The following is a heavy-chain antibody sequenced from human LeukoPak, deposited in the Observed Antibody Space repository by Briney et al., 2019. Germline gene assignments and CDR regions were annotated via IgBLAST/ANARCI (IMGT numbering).Heavy chain of an antibody. J-gene: IGHJ4*02. CDR1: GFTFSSYS. D-gene: IGHD3-10*01. CDR2: ISSSSSYI. V-gene: IGHV3-21*01. Sequence: GGSLRLSCAASGFTFSSYSMNWVRQAPGKGLEWVSSISSSSSYIYYADSVKGRFTISRDNAKNSPYLQMNSLRAEDTAVYYCARGGLGSYYFDYWGQGTLVTVSS. CDR3: ARGGLGSYYFDY.